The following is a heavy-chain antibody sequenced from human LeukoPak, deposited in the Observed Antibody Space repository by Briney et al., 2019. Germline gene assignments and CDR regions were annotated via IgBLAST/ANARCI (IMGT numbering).Heavy chain of an antibody. V-gene: IGHV1-69*05. CDR1: GGTFSSYA. CDR2: IIPIFGTA. CDR3: ARGPRFCSGYLGAYYYYMDV. Sequence: SVKVSCKASGGTFSSYAISWVRQAPGQGLEWMGGIIPIFGTANYAQKFQGRVTITTDESTSTAYMELSSLRSEDTAVYYCARGPRFCSGYLGAYYYYMDVLGKGTTVTVSS. D-gene: IGHD3-3*01. J-gene: IGHJ6*03.